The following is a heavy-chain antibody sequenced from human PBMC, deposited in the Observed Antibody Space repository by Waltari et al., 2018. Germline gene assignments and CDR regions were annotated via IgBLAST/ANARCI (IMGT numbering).Heavy chain of an antibody. J-gene: IGHJ4*02. CDR2: ICSGGNT. CDR1: GFTVSNNY. V-gene: IGHV3-53*01. Sequence: EVQLVESGGGLIQPGGSLRVSCAASGFTVSNNYMIWVRQAPGKGLEWVSRICSGGNTFYADSVRGRFTISRDSSKNTLYLQMNSLRTEDTAVYYCASSPKEGYWGQGTLVTVSS. CDR3: ASSPKEGY.